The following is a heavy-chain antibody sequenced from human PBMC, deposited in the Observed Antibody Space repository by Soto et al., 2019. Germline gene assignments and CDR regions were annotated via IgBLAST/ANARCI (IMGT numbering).Heavy chain of an antibody. J-gene: IGHJ4*02. CDR3: SIFGVVTTNFDY. CDR2: ISGSGGST. Sequence: PGGSLRLSCAASGFTFSSYAMSWVRQAPGKGLEWVSAISGSGGSTYYADSVKGRFTVSRDNSKNTLYLQLNSLRAEDTAVYYCSIFGVVTTNFDYWGQGTLVTVSS. CDR1: GFTFSSYA. V-gene: IGHV3-23*01. D-gene: IGHD3-3*01.